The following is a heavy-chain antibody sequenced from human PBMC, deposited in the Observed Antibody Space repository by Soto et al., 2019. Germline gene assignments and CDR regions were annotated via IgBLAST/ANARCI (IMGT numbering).Heavy chain of an antibody. J-gene: IGHJ4*01. D-gene: IGHD6-13*01. CDR3: ASGGRQQLIPTPISYKIDY. Sequence: PSETLSLTWAVYGGSFIGYYCRFIRHPPGKWREWIVEINHSGSTNYNPSPKSRVTISVDMSKNQFSRKLSSVTAADTAVYYCASGGRQQLIPTPISYKIDYWGQGTLVTVSS. CDR1: GGSFIGYY. V-gene: IGHV4-34*01. CDR2: INHSGST.